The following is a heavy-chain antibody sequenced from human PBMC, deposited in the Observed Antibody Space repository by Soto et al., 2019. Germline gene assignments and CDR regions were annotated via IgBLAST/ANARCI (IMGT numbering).Heavy chain of an antibody. CDR2: IYSGGTT. CDR1: GFTVSSDY. V-gene: IGHV3-53*01. D-gene: IGHD1-26*01. J-gene: IGHJ4*02. Sequence: GGSLRLSCAASGFTVSSDYMSWVRQAPGKGLEWVSVIYSGGTTFYADSVKGRFTISRDNSKNTLYLQMNSLRAEDTALYYCAKDRPWSTSRYFFAYSGQGTPVTVSS. CDR3: AKDRPWSTSRYFFAY.